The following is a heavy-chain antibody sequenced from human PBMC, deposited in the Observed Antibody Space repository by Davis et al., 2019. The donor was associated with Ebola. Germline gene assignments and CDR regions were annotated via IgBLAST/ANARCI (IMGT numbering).Heavy chain of an antibody. CDR1: GYTFTGYY. CDR2: INPNSGGT. D-gene: IGHD2-2*02. Sequence: ALVKVSCKASGYTFTGYYMHWVRQAPGQGLEWMGWINPNSGGTNYAQKFQGRVTMTRDTSISTAHMELSRLRSDDTAVYYCARDRPAAIRSVNWFDPWGQGTLVTVSS. CDR3: ARDRPAAIRSVNWFDP. J-gene: IGHJ5*02. V-gene: IGHV1-2*02.